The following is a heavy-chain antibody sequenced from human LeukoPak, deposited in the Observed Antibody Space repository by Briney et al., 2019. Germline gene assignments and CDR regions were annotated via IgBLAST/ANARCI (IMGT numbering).Heavy chain of an antibody. CDR1: GYTFTSYY. CDR3: AREAGTTDGAFDY. J-gene: IGHJ4*02. D-gene: IGHD1-7*01. CDR2: INPSGGST. Sequence: ASVKVSCKASGYTFTSYYMHWVRQAPEQGLEWMGIINPSGGSTSYAQKFQGRVTMTRDMSTSTVYMELSSPRSEDTAVYYWAREAGTTDGAFDYWGQGTLVTVSS. V-gene: IGHV1-46*01.